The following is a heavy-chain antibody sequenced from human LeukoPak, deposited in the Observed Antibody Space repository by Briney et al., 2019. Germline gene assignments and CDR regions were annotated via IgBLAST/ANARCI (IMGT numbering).Heavy chain of an antibody. J-gene: IGHJ4*02. Sequence: SVKVSCKASGGTFSSYAISWVRQAPGQGLEWMGGIIPIFGTANYAQKFQGRVTITTDESTSTAYVELSSLRSEDTAVYYCARADEMATLNGVLDYWGQGTLVTVSS. CDR3: ARADEMATLNGVLDY. V-gene: IGHV1-69*05. CDR1: GGTFSSYA. CDR2: IIPIFGTA. D-gene: IGHD5-24*01.